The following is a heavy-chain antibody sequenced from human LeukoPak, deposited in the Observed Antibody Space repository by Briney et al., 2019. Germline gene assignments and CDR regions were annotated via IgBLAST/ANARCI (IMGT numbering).Heavy chain of an antibody. V-gene: IGHV4-59*01. Sequence: SETLSLTCTVSGDSMSTYYWTWIRQPPGKGLEWVGYIYNSGSTNYNPSLKSRVTISVDTSKNQFSLKLTSVTAADTAVYYCTRGVGSGYTDDWGQGTLVTVSS. CDR1: GDSMSTYY. CDR3: TRGVGSGYTDD. CDR2: IYNSGST. J-gene: IGHJ4*02. D-gene: IGHD3-22*01.